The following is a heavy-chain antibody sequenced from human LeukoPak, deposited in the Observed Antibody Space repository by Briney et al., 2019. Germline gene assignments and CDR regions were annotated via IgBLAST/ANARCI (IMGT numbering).Heavy chain of an antibody. D-gene: IGHD4-23*01. V-gene: IGHV3-33*01. CDR2: IWYDGSNK. Sequence: PGRSLRLSCTASGFTFGDYAMSWVRQAPGKGLEWVAVIWYDGSNKYYADSVKGRFTISRDNSKNTLYLQMNSLRAEDTAVYYCARDLGYGGSLDYWGQGTLVTVSS. CDR1: GFTFGDYA. J-gene: IGHJ4*02. CDR3: ARDLGYGGSLDY.